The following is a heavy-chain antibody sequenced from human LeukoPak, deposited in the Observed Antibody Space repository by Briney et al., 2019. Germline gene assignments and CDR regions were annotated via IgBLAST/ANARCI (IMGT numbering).Heavy chain of an antibody. D-gene: IGHD6-6*01. J-gene: IGHJ4*02. V-gene: IGHV1-8*01. Sequence: GASVKVSCKASGYTFTSYDINWVRQATGQGLEWMGWMNPNSGNTGYAQKFQGRVTMTRNTSISTAYMELSSLRSEDTAVYYCARALSSSSTPDYDYWGQGTLVTVSS. CDR3: ARALSSSSTPDYDY. CDR2: MNPNSGNT. CDR1: GYTFTSYD.